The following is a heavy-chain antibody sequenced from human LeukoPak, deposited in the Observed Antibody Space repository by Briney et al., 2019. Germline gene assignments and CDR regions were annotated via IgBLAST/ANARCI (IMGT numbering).Heavy chain of an antibody. CDR2: IWYDGNNK. CDR1: GFTFNSYG. D-gene: IGHD3-10*01. V-gene: IGHV3-30*02. Sequence: PGGSLRLSCAASGFTFNSYGIHWVRQAPGKGLEWVAVIWYDGNNKYYADSVKGRFTISRDSSKNMLYLQMNSLRAEDTAVYYCAKPYYYGSRSYMDYWGQGTLVTVSS. J-gene: IGHJ4*02. CDR3: AKPYYYGSRSYMDY.